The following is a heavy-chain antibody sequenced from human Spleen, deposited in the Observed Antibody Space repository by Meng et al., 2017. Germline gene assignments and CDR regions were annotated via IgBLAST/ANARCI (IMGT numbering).Heavy chain of an antibody. V-gene: IGHV3-11*04. CDR3: ARHYYAHDAFDI. CDR2: ITTSGSTI. Sequence: GESLKISCAASGFTFSDYYMSWIRQAPGKGLEWVSYITTSGSTIYYADSVKGRFTISRDNSKNTLYLQMNSLRAEDTAVYYCARHYYAHDAFDIWGRGTMVTVSS. CDR1: GFTFSDYY. D-gene: IGHD3-22*01. J-gene: IGHJ3*02.